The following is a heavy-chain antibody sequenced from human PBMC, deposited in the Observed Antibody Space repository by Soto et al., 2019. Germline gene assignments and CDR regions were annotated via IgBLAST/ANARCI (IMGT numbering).Heavy chain of an antibody. Sequence: EGSLRLSCAASGFTFSSYAMTWVRQAPGKGLEWVSGISGSGGSTYYADSVKGRFTISRDNSKNTLYLQMNSLRAEDTAVYYCAKYPDAKVQSDYRGQATLVTVSS. CDR3: AKYPDAKVQSDY. D-gene: IGHD1-1*01. CDR1: GFTFSSYA. J-gene: IGHJ4*02. V-gene: IGHV3-23*01. CDR2: ISGSGGST.